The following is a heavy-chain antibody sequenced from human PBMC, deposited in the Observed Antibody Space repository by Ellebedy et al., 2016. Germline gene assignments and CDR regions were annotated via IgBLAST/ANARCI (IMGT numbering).Heavy chain of an antibody. CDR1: GFTFSRYG. J-gene: IGHJ6*02. V-gene: IGHV3-33*01. CDR2: IWHDGSIA. D-gene: IGHD2-2*01. Sequence: GGSLRLXXAPSGFTFSRYGMHWVRQAPGKGLEWVAVIWHDGSIAWYADSVTGRFTISRDNSKSTLHLQMNTLRAEDAAVYYCARDQLGCLSTSCYAGDYFYGMDVWGQGTAVTVSS. CDR3: ARDQLGCLSTSCYAGDYFYGMDV.